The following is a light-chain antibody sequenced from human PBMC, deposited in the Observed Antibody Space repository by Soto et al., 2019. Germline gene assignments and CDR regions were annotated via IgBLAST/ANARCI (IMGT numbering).Light chain of an antibody. Sequence: DIVMTQSPDSVAVSLGERATINCESSQSVLFTSNNKNYLAWYQQKPGQPPKLLLSWASARESGVPERFSGSGSGTLFTLSISSLQAEDVAVYYCQQYYTLPLTFGGGTKVDIK. V-gene: IGKV4-1*01. CDR2: WAS. J-gene: IGKJ4*01. CDR3: QQYYTLPLT. CDR1: QSVLFTSNNKNY.